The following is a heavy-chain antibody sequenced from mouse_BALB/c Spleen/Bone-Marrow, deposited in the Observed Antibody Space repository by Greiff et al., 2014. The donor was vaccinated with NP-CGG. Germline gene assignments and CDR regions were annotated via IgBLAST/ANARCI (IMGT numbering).Heavy chain of an antibody. D-gene: IGHD1-1*02. CDR3: ARELSWYFDV. V-gene: IGHV1S29*02. J-gene: IGHJ1*01. Sequence: VQLEESGTGLVKPGGSGKISCEASGFTFTDFKMHWGEPSQGKRLEWIGYIYPYNGGTGYNQKFKSKATLTVDNSSSTAYMELRSLTSEDSAVYYCARELSWYFDVWGAGTTVTVSS. CDR2: IYPYNGGT. CDR1: GFTFTDFK.